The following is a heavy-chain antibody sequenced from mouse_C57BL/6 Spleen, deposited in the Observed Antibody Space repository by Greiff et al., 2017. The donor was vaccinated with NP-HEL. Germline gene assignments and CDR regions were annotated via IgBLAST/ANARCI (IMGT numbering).Heavy chain of an antibody. D-gene: IGHD2-5*01. Sequence: VQLKESVAELVRPGASVKLSCTASGFNIKNTYMHWVKQRPEQGLEWIGRIDPANGNTKYAPKFQGKATITADTSSNTAYLQLSSLTSEDTAIYYCAGGDYYSNFFDYWGQGTTLTVSS. CDR1: GFNIKNTY. CDR2: IDPANGNT. V-gene: IGHV14-3*01. CDR3: AGGDYYSNFFDY. J-gene: IGHJ2*01.